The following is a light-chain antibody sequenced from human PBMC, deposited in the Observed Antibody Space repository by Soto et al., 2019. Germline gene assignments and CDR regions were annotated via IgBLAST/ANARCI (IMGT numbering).Light chain of an antibody. Sequence: QSALTQPHSASGSPGQSVTISCTGTSSDVGGYNYVSWYQQHPGKVPQLMVYEVNKLPSGVTDRFSGSQSGNTASLTVSGLQAEDEADDYCTSYAGGNNVFGTGTKVNVL. J-gene: IGLJ1*01. CDR1: SSDVGGYNY. CDR3: TSYAGGNNV. CDR2: EVN. V-gene: IGLV2-8*01.